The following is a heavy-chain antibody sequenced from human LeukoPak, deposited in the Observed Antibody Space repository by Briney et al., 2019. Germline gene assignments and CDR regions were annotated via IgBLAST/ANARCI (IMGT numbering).Heavy chain of an antibody. V-gene: IGHV4-38-2*01. CDR2: IYHSGNT. CDR1: GYSISSGYY. J-gene: IGHJ5*02. CDR3: AGQGGPYWDWFDP. D-gene: IGHD2-15*01. Sequence: SETLSLTCAVSGYSISSGYYWGWIRQPPGKGLDWIGSIYHSGNTYYNPSLKSRVTISVDTSKNQFSLKLSSVTAADTAVYYCAGQGGPYWDWFDPWGQGTLVTVSS.